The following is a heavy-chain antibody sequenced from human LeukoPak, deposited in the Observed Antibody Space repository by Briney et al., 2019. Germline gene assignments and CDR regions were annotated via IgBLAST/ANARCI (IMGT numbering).Heavy chain of an antibody. CDR3: ARVGNRRSRTDAFDI. CDR2: IYYSGST. V-gene: IGHV4-59*12. D-gene: IGHD2-15*01. Sequence: SETLSLTCTVSGGSISSYYWSWIRQPPGKGLEWIGYIYYSGSTYYNPSLKSRVTISVDTSKNQSSLKLSSVTAADTAVYYCARVGNRRSRTDAFDIWGQGTMVTVSS. J-gene: IGHJ3*02. CDR1: GGSISSYY.